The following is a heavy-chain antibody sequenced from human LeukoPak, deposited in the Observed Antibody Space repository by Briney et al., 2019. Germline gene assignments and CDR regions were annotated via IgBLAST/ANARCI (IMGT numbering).Heavy chain of an antibody. CDR2: ISYDGSNK. J-gene: IGHJ4*02. Sequence: PGGSLRLSCAASGFTFSNYWMHWVRQAPGKGLEWVAVISYDGSNKYYADSVKGRFTISRDNSKNTLYLQMNSLRAEDTAVYYCARDSAANHPLDYWGQGTLVTVSS. CDR1: GFTFSNYW. V-gene: IGHV3-30-3*01. D-gene: IGHD1-14*01. CDR3: ARDSAANHPLDY.